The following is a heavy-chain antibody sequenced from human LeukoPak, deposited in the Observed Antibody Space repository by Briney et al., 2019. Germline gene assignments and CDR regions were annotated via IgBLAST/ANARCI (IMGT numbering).Heavy chain of an antibody. CDR3: AKGADVLIPAAGSLFDY. V-gene: IGHV3-33*06. CDR1: GFTFSSYG. Sequence: GGSLRLSCAASGFTFSSYGMHWVRQAPGKGLEWVAVIWYDGSNKYYADSVKGRFTISRDNSKNTLYLQMNSLRAEDTAVYYCAKGADVLIPAAGSLFDYWGQGTLVTVSS. CDR2: IWYDGSNK. J-gene: IGHJ4*02. D-gene: IGHD6-13*01.